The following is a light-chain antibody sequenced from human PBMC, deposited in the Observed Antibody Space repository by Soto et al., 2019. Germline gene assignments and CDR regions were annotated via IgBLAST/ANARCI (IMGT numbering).Light chain of an antibody. J-gene: IGKJ1*01. CDR1: QSVSSS. CDR2: DAS. Sequence: DSVVTQSACILYLSTGERATLSCRASQSVSSSLAWYQQKPGQAPRLLIYDASNRATGIPARFSGSGSGTDFTLTISSLEPEDFAVYYCQQRSNWITFGQGTKVDIK. CDR3: QQRSNWIT. V-gene: IGKV3-11*01.